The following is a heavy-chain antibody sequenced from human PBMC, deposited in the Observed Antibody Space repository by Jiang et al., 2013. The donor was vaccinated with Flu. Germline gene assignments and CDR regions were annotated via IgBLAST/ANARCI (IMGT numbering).Heavy chain of an antibody. CDR1: GYSFTSYW. V-gene: IGHV5-51*01. CDR3: ARQVWTTVTHNWYFDL. D-gene: IGHD4-17*01. Sequence: GAEVKKPGESLKISCKGSGYSFTSYWIGWVRQMPGKGLEWMGIIYPGDSDTRYSPSFQGQVTISADKSISTAYLQWSSLKASDTAMYYCARQVWTTVTHNWYFDLWGRGTLVTVSS. CDR2: IYPGDSDT. J-gene: IGHJ2*01.